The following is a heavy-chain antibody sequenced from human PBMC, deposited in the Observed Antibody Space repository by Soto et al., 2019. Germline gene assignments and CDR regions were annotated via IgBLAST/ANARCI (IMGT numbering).Heavy chain of an antibody. D-gene: IGHD2-2*01. CDR2: ISAYNGNT. J-gene: IGHJ5*02. CDR3: ARGRDIVVVPAASFDP. V-gene: IGHV1-18*01. Sequence: ASVKVSCKASGYTFTSYGISWVRQAPGQGLEWMGWISAYNGNTNYAQKLQGRVTMTTDTSTSTAYMELRSLRSDDTAVYYCARGRDIVVVPAASFDPWGQGTLVTVSS. CDR1: GYTFTSYG.